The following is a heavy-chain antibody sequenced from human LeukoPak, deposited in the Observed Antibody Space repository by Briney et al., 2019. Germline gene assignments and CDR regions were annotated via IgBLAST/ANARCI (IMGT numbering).Heavy chain of an antibody. CDR3: AKDRSVWVADTQYYGMDV. D-gene: IGHD3-10*01. Sequence: GGSLRLSCVASEFTFSSYNMNWVRQAPGKGLEWVSSISSSSSYIYYADSVKGRFTISRDNAKNSLYLQMNSLRAEDTALYYCAKDRSVWVADTQYYGMDVWGQGTTVTVSS. CDR1: EFTFSSYN. J-gene: IGHJ6*02. V-gene: IGHV3-21*04. CDR2: ISSSSSYI.